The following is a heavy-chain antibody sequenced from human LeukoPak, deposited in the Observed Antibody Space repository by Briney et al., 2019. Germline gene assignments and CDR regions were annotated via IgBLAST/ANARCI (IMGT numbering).Heavy chain of an antibody. CDR3: ARDICSSTSCYGWFDP. CDR1: GGTFSSYA. D-gene: IGHD2-2*01. J-gene: IGHJ5*02. Sequence: SLKVSCKASGGTFSSYAISWVRQAPGQGLEWMGGIIPIFGTANYAQKFQGRVTITADESTSTAYMELSSLRSEDTAVYYCARDICSSTSCYGWFDPWGQGTLVTVSS. CDR2: IIPIFGTA. V-gene: IGHV1-69*13.